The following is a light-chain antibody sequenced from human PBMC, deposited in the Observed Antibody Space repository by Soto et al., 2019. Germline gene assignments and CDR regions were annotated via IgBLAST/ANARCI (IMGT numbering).Light chain of an antibody. J-gene: IGLJ2*01. CDR3: QVWDSISDHPGV. CDR2: DDS. Sequence: SYELTQPPSVSVAPGQTARITCGGNNIGRKSVHWYQQKPGQAPVVALYDDSNSPSVIPERFSGSNSGNTATLTITRVEAGDEADYYCQVWDSISDHPGVFGGGTKLTVL. V-gene: IGLV3-21*02. CDR1: NIGRKS.